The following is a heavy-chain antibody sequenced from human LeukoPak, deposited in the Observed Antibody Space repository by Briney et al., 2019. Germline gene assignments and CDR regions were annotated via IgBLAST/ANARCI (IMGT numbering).Heavy chain of an antibody. Sequence: ASVKVSCKASGCAFTSYDINWVRQATGQGLEWMGWMNPNSGNTGYAQKFQGRVTMTRNTSISTAYMELSSPRSEDTAVYYCARAMGYSSGWYGYPYYYYYGMDVWGQGTTVTVSS. CDR3: ARAMGYSSGWYGYPYYYYYGMDV. D-gene: IGHD6-19*01. CDR1: GCAFTSYD. CDR2: MNPNSGNT. V-gene: IGHV1-8*01. J-gene: IGHJ6*02.